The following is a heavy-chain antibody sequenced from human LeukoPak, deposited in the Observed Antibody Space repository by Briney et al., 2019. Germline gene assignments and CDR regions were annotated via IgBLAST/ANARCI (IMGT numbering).Heavy chain of an antibody. CDR1: RFPFIRYG. CDR3: AKESPWATAMVILIDY. CDR2: ISYDGSNK. V-gene: IGHV3-30*18. Sequence: PGGSLSLSCAASRFPFIRYGMHWVRQAPGKGLEWVAVISYDGSNKDYADSVKGRFTISRDNSKNTVYLQMNSLRVEDTAVYYCAKESPWATAMVILIDYWGQGTLVTVSS. J-gene: IGHJ4*02. D-gene: IGHD5-18*01.